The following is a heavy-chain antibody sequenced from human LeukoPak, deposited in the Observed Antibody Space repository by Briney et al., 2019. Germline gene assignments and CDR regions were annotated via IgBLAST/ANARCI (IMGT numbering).Heavy chain of an antibody. Sequence: GGSLRLSCAASGFTFGRHWMSWVRQAPGKGPEWVANIKQDASEKYYVDSVKGRFTISRDNAENSVYLQMNSLRAEDSAVYYCARVGLYSSRWYPFDSWGQGTLVTVSS. V-gene: IGHV3-7*01. J-gene: IGHJ4*02. CDR2: IKQDASEK. D-gene: IGHD6-13*01. CDR1: GFTFGRHW. CDR3: ARVGLYSSRWYPFDS.